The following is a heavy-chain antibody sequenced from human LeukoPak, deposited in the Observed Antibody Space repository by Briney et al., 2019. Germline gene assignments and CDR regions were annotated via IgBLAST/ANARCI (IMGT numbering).Heavy chain of an antibody. J-gene: IGHJ6*03. CDR1: GFTLSTYN. CDR3: ARDPYSGNYGNYYYYYMDV. CDR2: ISTSSTYI. Sequence: GGSLRLSCAASGFTLSTYNMKWARQAPRKGLEWVSSISTSSTYIFYADSVKGRFTISRDNAKNSLYLQMNSLGPEDTAVYYCARDPYSGNYGNYYYYYMDVWGKGTTVTISS. D-gene: IGHD1-26*01. V-gene: IGHV3-21*01.